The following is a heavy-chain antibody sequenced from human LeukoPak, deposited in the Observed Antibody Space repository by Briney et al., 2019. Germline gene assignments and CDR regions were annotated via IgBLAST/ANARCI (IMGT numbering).Heavy chain of an antibody. CDR2: INHSGST. V-gene: IGHV4-34*01. CDR1: GGPFSGYY. Sequence: SETLSLTCAVYGGPFSGYYWSWIRQPPGKGLEWIGEINHSGSTNYNPSLKSRVTISVDTPKDQFSLKLSSVTAADTAVYYCARRSRIWFGELLYPTLFDYWGQGTLVTVSS. CDR3: ARRSRIWFGELLYPTLFDY. J-gene: IGHJ4*02. D-gene: IGHD3-10*01.